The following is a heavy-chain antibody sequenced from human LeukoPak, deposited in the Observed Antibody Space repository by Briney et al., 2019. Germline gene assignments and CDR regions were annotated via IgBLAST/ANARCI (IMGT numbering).Heavy chain of an antibody. CDR2: ISGSGGYT. CDR1: GFTFSIYG. V-gene: IGHV3-23*01. D-gene: IGHD3-22*01. Sequence: GGSLRLSCAASGFTFSIYGMSWVRQAPGKGLEWVSGISGSGGYTYYADSVKGRFTTSRDNSKNTLYLQMNSLRAEDTAVYFCAKDRSAYYSGRFDPWGQGTLVTVSS. CDR3: AKDRSAYYSGRFDP. J-gene: IGHJ5*02.